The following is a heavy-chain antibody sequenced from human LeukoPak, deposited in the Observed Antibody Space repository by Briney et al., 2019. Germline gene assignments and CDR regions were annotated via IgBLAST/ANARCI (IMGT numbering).Heavy chain of an antibody. CDR1: GFTFSSYS. Sequence: GGSLRLSCAASGFTFSSYSMNWVRQAPGKGLEWVSYISSSGSTIYYADSVKGRFTISRDNAKNSLYLQMNSLRAEDTAVYYCARDSGRRGCSYGYDYWGQGTLVTVSS. D-gene: IGHD5-18*01. V-gene: IGHV3-48*04. J-gene: IGHJ4*02. CDR3: ARDSGRRGCSYGYDY. CDR2: ISSSGSTI.